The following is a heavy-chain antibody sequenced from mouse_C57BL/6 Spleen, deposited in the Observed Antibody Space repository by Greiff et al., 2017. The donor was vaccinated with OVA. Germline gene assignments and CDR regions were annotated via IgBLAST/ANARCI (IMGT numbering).Heavy chain of an antibody. J-gene: IGHJ3*01. CDR2: INPNNGGT. V-gene: IGHV1-18*01. D-gene: IGHD2-1*01. Sequence: VQLQQSGPELFPPFSSFPLPFPSSVYTFTDYYMDWVKQSHGKSLEWIGDINPNNGGTIYNQKFKGKATLTVDKSSSTAYMELRSLTSEDTAVYYCARAYGNYGAWFAYWGQGTLVTVSA. CDR3: ARAYGNYGAWFAY. CDR1: VYTFTDYY.